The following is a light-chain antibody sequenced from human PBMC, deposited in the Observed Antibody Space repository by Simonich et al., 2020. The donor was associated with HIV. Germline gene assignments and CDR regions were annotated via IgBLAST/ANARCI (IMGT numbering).Light chain of an antibody. J-gene: IGKJ2*01. V-gene: IGKV1-33*01. CDR3: QQYYSTPRT. CDR1: QYIANY. CDR2: DAS. Sequence: DIQMTQSPSSLSASVVDRVTLTCQASQYIANYLNWYSHKPGKAPKLLIFDASNLVTGVPSRFSGHASGTDFTFTIPILRPEDIATYYCQQYYSTPRTFGQGPKLEIK.